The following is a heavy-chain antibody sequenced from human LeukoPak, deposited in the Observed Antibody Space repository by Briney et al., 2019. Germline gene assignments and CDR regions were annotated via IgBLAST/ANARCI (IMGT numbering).Heavy chain of an antibody. J-gene: IGHJ4*02. Sequence: PGGSLRLSCAASGFTFSSYAMSWVRQAPGKGLEWVSTITGSGGNTYYADSVKGRFTISRDNSKNTLYLQMNSLRAEDTAIYYCTAGTGLTDHDYWGQGTLVTVSS. CDR3: TAGTGLTDHDY. V-gene: IGHV3-23*01. CDR1: GFTFSSYA. CDR2: ITGSGGNT. D-gene: IGHD3/OR15-3a*01.